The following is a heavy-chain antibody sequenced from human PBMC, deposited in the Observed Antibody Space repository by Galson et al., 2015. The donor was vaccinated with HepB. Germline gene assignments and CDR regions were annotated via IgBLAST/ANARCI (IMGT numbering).Heavy chain of an antibody. CDR2: INLNNGGT. CDR3: AGRITVVVQFDY. CDR1: GYTFTGYY. J-gene: IGHJ4*02. D-gene: IGHD6-19*01. Sequence: SVKVSCKASGYTFTGYYMHWVRQAPGQGLEWMGWINLNNGGTNYAQKFQGRVTMTRDTSISTVYMELSRLRSDDTAVYYCAGRITVVVQFDYWGQGTLVTVSS. V-gene: IGHV1-2*02.